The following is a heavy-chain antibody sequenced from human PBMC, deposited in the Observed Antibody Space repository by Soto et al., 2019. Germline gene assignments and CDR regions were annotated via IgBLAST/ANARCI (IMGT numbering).Heavy chain of an antibody. Sequence: QVQLQQWGAGLLKPSETLSLTCAVYGGSFSGYYWSWIRQPPGKGLEWLGEINHSGSTNYNPALKSRVTISVDTSKNPFSLKRSSVTAADTAVYYCARDTVVVVVAATPGWFDPWGQGTLVTVSS. CDR2: INHSGST. J-gene: IGHJ5*02. CDR3: ARDTVVVVVAATPGWFDP. V-gene: IGHV4-34*01. D-gene: IGHD2-15*01. CDR1: GGSFSGYY.